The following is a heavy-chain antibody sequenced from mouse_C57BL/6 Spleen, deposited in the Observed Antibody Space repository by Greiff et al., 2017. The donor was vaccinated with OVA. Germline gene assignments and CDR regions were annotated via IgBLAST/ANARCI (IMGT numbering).Heavy chain of an antibody. V-gene: IGHV5-17*01. J-gene: IGHJ3*01. Sequence: EVKLVESGGGLVKPGGSLKLSCAASGFTFSDYGMHWVRQAPEKGLEWVAYISRGSSTIYYADTVKGRFTISRDNAKNTLFLQMTSLRSEDTAMYYCARNDYDRAAWFAYWGQGTLVTVSA. CDR2: ISRGSSTI. CDR1: GFTFSDYG. D-gene: IGHD2-4*01. CDR3: ARNDYDRAAWFAY.